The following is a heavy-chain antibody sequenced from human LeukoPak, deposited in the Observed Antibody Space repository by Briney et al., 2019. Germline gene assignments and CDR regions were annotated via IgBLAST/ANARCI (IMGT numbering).Heavy chain of an antibody. CDR3: ARDRYDSSGAPNWYFDL. D-gene: IGHD3-22*01. CDR2: IKQDGSEK. CDR1: GFTFSSYW. V-gene: IGHV3-7*01. Sequence: PGGSLRLSCAASGFTFSSYWMSWVRQAPGKGLEWVANIKQDGSEKYYVDSVKGRFTISRDNAKNSLYLQMNSLRAEDTAVYYCARDRYDSSGAPNWYFDLWGRGTLVTVSS. J-gene: IGHJ2*01.